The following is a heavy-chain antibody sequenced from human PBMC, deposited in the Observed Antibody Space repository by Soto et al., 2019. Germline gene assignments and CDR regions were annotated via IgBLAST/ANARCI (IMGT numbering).Heavy chain of an antibody. D-gene: IGHD3-10*01. CDR1: GGSVSSDY. Sequence: QVQLQESGPRLMKPSETLSLTCTVSGGSVSSDYWSWIRQPPGKRLEYIGFIYLGGSPNYNPSLVSRVTISADTSKHQLSLKLTSVTAADTAVYYCARGECFPRGYGMDVWGRGTTVTVS. CDR2: IYLGGSP. J-gene: IGHJ6*02. CDR3: ARGECFPRGYGMDV. V-gene: IGHV4-59*02.